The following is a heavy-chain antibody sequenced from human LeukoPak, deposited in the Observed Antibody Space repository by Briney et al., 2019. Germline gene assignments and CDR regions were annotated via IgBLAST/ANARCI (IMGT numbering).Heavy chain of an antibody. V-gene: IGHV3-23*01. CDR1: GFTFNIYA. J-gene: IGHJ4*02. CDR3: AKDRRIAAAYLFDY. Sequence: GGSLRLSCAASGFTFNIYAMSWVCQAPGKGLGWVSGISGSGGSTGYADSVKGRFTISRDNSKNTLYLHMNSLRAEDTAVYYCAKDRRIAAAYLFDYWGQGTLVSVSS. CDR2: ISGSGGST. D-gene: IGHD6-13*01.